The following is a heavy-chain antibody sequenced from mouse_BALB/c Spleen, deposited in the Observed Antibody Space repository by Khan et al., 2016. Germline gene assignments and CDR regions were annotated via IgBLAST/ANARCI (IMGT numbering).Heavy chain of an antibody. J-gene: IGHJ1*01. D-gene: IGHD2-14*01. V-gene: IGHV1-54*01. Sequence: VQLQESGAELVRPGTSVKVSCKASGYAFTNYLIEWVKQRPGQGLEWIGVINPGSGGTNYNEKFKGKATLTADKSSSTAYMQLSSLTSDDSAVYFCARGYDWYSDVWGAGTTVTVSS. CDR2: INPGSGGT. CDR3: ARGYDWYSDV. CDR1: GYAFTNYL.